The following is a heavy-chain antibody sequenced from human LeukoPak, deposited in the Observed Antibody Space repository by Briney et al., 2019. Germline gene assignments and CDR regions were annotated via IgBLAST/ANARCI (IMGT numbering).Heavy chain of an antibody. V-gene: IGHV4-61*02. J-gene: IGHJ4*02. Sequence: SQTLSLTCTVSGGSISSGSYYWSWIRQPAGKGLEWIGRIYTSGSTNYNPSLKSRVTISVDTSKNQFSLKLSSVTAADTAVYYCTSSKGWYYFDYWGQGTLVTVSS. D-gene: IGHD6-19*01. CDR3: TSSKGWYYFDY. CDR1: GGSISSGSYY. CDR2: IYTSGST.